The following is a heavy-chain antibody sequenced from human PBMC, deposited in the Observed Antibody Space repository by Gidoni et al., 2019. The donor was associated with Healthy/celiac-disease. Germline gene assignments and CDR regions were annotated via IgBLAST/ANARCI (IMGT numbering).Heavy chain of an antibody. CDR2: IYWDDDK. D-gene: IGHD3-22*01. Sequence: QITLKESGPTLVKPTQTLTLTCTFSGFSLSTSGVGVGWIRQPPGKALEWLALIYWDDDKRYSPSLKSRLTITKDTSKNQVVLTMTDMDPVDTATYYCAHTEYYYDSSGTNLADVWGQGTTVTVSS. J-gene: IGHJ6*02. CDR1: GFSLSTSGVG. CDR3: AHTEYYYDSSGTNLADV. V-gene: IGHV2-5*02.